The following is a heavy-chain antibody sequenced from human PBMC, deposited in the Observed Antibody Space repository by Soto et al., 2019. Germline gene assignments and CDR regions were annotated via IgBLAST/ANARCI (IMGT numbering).Heavy chain of an antibody. CDR3: ARGRSSSPDYFDS. CDR2: IYYRGST. J-gene: IGHJ4*02. Sequence: PSETLSLTCTVSGGSIRSDYWSWIRQPPGQGLEWIGNIYYRGSTSYNPSLKSRVTISLDTSNNQFSLSLSSVSAADTALYFCARGRSSSPDYFDSWGQGTLVTVSS. CDR1: GGSIRSDY. V-gene: IGHV4-30-4*01. D-gene: IGHD6-6*01.